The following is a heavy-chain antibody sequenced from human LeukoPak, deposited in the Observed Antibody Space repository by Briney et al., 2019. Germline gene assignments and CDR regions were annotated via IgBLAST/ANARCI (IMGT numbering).Heavy chain of an antibody. J-gene: IGHJ3*02. CDR2: INPNSGGT. CDR1: GYTFTGYY. V-gene: IGHV1-2*02. CDR3: ARRLLEHDAFDI. Sequence: ASVKVSCKASGYTFTGYYMHWVRQAPGQGLEWMGWINPNSGGTNYAQKFQGRVTMTSDTSISTAYMELSRLRSDDTAVYYCARRLLEHDAFDIWGQGTMVTVSS. D-gene: IGHD1/OR15-1a*01.